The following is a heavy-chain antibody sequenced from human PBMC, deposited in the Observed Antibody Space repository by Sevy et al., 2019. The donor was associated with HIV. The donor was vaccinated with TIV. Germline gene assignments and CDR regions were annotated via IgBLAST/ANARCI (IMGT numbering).Heavy chain of an antibody. CDR1: GYSISSGYY. V-gene: IGHV4-38-2*01. D-gene: IGHD3-22*01. J-gene: IGHJ3*02. Sequence: SDTLSLTCDVSGYSISSGYYGGWIRQPPGKGLEWIGSIYHSGSTYYNPSLKRRVTISVDTSKNQFSLKLRSVTAADTAVYYCARTLRGDFDSSASAFDIWGQGTMVTVSS. CDR3: ARTLRGDFDSSASAFDI. CDR2: IYHSGST.